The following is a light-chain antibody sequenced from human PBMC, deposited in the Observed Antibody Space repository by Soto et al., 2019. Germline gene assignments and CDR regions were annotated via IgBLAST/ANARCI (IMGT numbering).Light chain of an antibody. Sequence: QSALTQPASVSGSPGQSITISCTGTRSDIGGYNYVSWYQQHPGKAPKLIIYEVTNRPSGVSHRFSGSKSGDTASLTTSGLQAEDEADYYCSSYRSTSTDVFGTGTKVTVL. J-gene: IGLJ1*01. CDR2: EVT. V-gene: IGLV2-14*01. CDR3: SSYRSTSTDV. CDR1: RSDIGGYNY.